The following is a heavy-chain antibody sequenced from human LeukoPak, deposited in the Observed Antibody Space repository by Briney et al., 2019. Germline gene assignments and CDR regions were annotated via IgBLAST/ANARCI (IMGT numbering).Heavy chain of an antibody. Sequence: SETLSLTCAVYGGSFSGYYWSWIRQPPGKGLEWIGEINHSGSTNYNPSLKSRVTISADTSKKQVSLKLSSVTAVDTAIYYCARGRAPTTSCLGHWGQGTLVTVSS. CDR1: GGSFSGYY. CDR2: INHSGST. CDR3: ARGRAPTTSCLGH. V-gene: IGHV4-34*01. J-gene: IGHJ4*02. D-gene: IGHD2-2*01.